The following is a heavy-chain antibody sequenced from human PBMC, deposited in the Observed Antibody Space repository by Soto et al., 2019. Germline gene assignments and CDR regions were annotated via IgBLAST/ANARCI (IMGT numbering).Heavy chain of an antibody. CDR3: AKDAEYYYGSGSYVY. J-gene: IGHJ4*02. CDR1: GFTFDDYA. V-gene: IGHV3-9*01. CDR2: ISWNSGSI. D-gene: IGHD3-10*01. Sequence: GGSLRLSCAASGFTFDDYAMHWVRQAPGKGLEFVSGISWNSGSIGYADSVKGRFTISRDNAKNSLYLQMNSLRAEDTALYYCAKDAEYYYGSGSYVYWGQGTLVTVSS.